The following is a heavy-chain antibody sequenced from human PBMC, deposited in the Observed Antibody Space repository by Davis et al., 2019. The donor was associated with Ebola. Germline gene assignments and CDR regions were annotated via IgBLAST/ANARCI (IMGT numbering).Heavy chain of an antibody. D-gene: IGHD3-10*01. Sequence: MPSETLSLTCTVSGYSINRGFTWGWIRQPPGKGLEWIGSIYHSGSTNYSPSLKSRVTISADTSKNQFSLRLKFVTAADTAMYYCARQGVIYYYYGMDVWGQGTTVTVSS. CDR2: IYHSGST. J-gene: IGHJ6*02. CDR1: GYSINRGFT. CDR3: ARQGVIYYYYGMDV. V-gene: IGHV4-38-2*02.